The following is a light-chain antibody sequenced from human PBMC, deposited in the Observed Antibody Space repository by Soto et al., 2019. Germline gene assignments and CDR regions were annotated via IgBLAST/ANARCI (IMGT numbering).Light chain of an antibody. CDR2: LGS. Sequence: DIVMTQSPLSLPVTPGEPASISCRSSQSLLYSNGHNYLGWYLQKPGQSPQLLIYLGSNRASGVPDRFSGSGSGTDFTLKISRVEAEDVGVYYCMQALQTPLTFGGGTKVEIK. V-gene: IGKV2-28*01. CDR1: QSLLYSNGHNY. J-gene: IGKJ4*01. CDR3: MQALQTPLT.